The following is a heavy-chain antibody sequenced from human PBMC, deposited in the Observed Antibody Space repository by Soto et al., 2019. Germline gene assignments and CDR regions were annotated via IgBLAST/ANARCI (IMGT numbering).Heavy chain of an antibody. CDR2: ISSSSSYI. CDR3: ARDSPSGWYDGNDAFDI. J-gene: IGHJ3*02. CDR1: GFTFSSYS. Sequence: GGSLRLSCAASGFTFSSYSMNWVRQAPGKGLEWVSSISSSSSYIYYADSVKGRFTISRDNAKNSLYLQMNSLRAEDTAVYYCARDSPSGWYDGNDAFDIWGQGTMVTVSS. V-gene: IGHV3-21*01. D-gene: IGHD6-19*01.